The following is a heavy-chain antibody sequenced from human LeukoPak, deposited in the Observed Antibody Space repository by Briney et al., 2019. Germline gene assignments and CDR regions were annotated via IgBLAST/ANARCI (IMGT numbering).Heavy chain of an antibody. Sequence: GGSLRLSCAASGFIFREYALHWVRQAPGQGLEWLAIISYDGSNHYYADSVKGRFTISRDNSKNTLYLQMNSLRAEDTAVYYCAKSLSGSYYDSSGYYGCYYYMDVWGKGTTVTVSS. CDR3: AKSLSGSYYDSSGYYGCYYYMDV. J-gene: IGHJ6*03. V-gene: IGHV3-30*18. CDR1: GFIFREYA. D-gene: IGHD3-22*01. CDR2: ISYDGSNH.